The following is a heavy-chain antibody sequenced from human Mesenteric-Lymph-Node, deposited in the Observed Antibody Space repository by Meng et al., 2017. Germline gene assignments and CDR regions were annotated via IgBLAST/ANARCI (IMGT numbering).Heavy chain of an antibody. Sequence: SETLSLTCAVSGGSISSSNWWSWVRQPPGKGLEWIGEIYHSGSTNYNPSLKSRVTISVDKSKNQFSLKLSSVTAADTAVYYCASGTYYGSGSPFDCWGQGTLVTVSS. D-gene: IGHD3-10*01. J-gene: IGHJ4*02. CDR2: IYHSGST. CDR1: GGSISSSNW. V-gene: IGHV4-4*02. CDR3: ASGTYYGSGSPFDC.